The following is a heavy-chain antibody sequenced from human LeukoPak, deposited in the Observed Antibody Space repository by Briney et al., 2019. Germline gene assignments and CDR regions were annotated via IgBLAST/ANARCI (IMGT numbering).Heavy chain of an antibody. V-gene: IGHV3-66*01. Sequence: TGGSLRLSCAASGFTVSSNYMSWVRQAPGKGLEWVSVIYSGGSTYYADSVKGRFTISRDNSKNTPYLQMNSLRAEDTAVYYCAMSYSNYYYGMDVWGQGTTVTVSS. CDR2: IYSGGST. D-gene: IGHD4-11*01. J-gene: IGHJ6*02. CDR3: AMSYSNYYYGMDV. CDR1: GFTVSSNY.